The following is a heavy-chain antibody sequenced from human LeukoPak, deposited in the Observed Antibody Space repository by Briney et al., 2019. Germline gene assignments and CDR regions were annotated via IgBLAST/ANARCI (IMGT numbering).Heavy chain of an antibody. J-gene: IGHJ4*02. CDR1: AGSISNYY. CDR3: ARLGPAAGTSFDY. D-gene: IGHD6-13*01. Sequence: PSETLSLTCTVSAGSISNYYWSWIRQPPGKGPEWIGYISYSGSTNYNPSLKSRVTISVDTSKNQFSLKLSSVTAADTAVYYCARLGPAAGTSFDYWGQGTLVTVSS. V-gene: IGHV4-59*08. CDR2: ISYSGST.